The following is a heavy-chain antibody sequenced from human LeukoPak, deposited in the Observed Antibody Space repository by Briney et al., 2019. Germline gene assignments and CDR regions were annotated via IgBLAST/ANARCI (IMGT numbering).Heavy chain of an antibody. V-gene: IGHV4-4*02. J-gene: IGHJ3*02. CDR1: GGSISSSNW. CDR2: IYHSGST. Sequence: SETLSLTCAVSGGSISSSNWWSWVRQPPGKGLEWIGEIYHSGSTNYNPSLKSRVTISVDKSKNQFSLKLSSVTAADTAVYYCARSKSSGWYGAGFDAFDIWGQGTMVTVSS. D-gene: IGHD6-19*01. CDR3: ARSKSSGWYGAGFDAFDI.